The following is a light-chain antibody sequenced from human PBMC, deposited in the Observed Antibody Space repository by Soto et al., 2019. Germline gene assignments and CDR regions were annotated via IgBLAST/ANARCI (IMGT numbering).Light chain of an antibody. V-gene: IGKV1-39*01. CDR1: QSISSY. Sequence: DIEVTHNTSSLSASVGDRVTITWRASQSISSYLNWYQQKPGKAPKLLIYAASSLQSGVPTRFSGSGSGTDFTLTISSLQPEDFATYYCQQSYSTPWTFGQGTNV. J-gene: IGKJ1*01. CDR2: AAS. CDR3: QQSYSTPWT.